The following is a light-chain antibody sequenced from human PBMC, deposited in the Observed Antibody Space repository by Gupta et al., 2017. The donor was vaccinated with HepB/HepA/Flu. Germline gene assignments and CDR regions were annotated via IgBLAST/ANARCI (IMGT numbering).Light chain of an antibody. CDR1: QTISKN. J-gene: IGKJ4*01. CDR3: QHTYSAPLA. V-gene: IGKV1-39*01. CDR2: AAS. Sequence: DIQMTQSPSSLSASVGDRVTITCRASQTISKNLNWYQQKPGKAPKLLIYAASSLQTGVPSRFSGSGSGTDFTLISNLQPEDFATYYCQHTYSAPLAFGGGTKVEIK.